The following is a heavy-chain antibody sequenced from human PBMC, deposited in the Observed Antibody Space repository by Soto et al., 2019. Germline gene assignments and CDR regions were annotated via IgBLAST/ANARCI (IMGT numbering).Heavy chain of an antibody. J-gene: IGHJ5*02. CDR3: ARVCTGRWFDP. Sequence: QVQLVQSGAEVKKPGSSVKVSCTASGGPFSSYAINWVRQAPGQGLEWMGVITPMFGAPHYAQNFKGRITVTADKSTNTAYMELSGLTSGDTSVYFCARVCTGRWFDPWGQGTLVTVSS. CDR1: GGPFSSYA. V-gene: IGHV1-69*06. CDR2: ITPMFGAP.